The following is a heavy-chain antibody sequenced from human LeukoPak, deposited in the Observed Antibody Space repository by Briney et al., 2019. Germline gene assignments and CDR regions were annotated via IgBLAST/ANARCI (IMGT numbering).Heavy chain of an antibody. J-gene: IGHJ4*02. CDR3: AKDPYYGSGSYFLHSVHIDY. V-gene: IGHV3-53*05. Sequence: GASLRLSCAASGFTVSSNYMSWARQAPGKGLEWVSVIYSGGSTYYADSVKGRFTISRDNSKNTLYLQMNSLRAEDTAVYYCAKDPYYGSGSYFLHSVHIDYWGQGTLVTVSS. CDR2: IYSGGST. D-gene: IGHD3-10*01. CDR1: GFTVSSNY.